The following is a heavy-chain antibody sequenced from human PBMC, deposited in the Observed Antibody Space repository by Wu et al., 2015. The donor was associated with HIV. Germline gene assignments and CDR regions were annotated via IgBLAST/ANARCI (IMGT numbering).Heavy chain of an antibody. CDR2: IIPIFGTA. CDR1: GGTFSSYA. J-gene: IGHJ6*03. CDR3: AGVGVGSTRGGATYYYYMDV. D-gene: IGHD5-12*01. Sequence: QVQLVQSGAEVKKPGSSVKVSCKASGGTFSSYAISWVRQAPGQGLEWMGGIIPIFGTANYAQKFQGRVTITADESTSTAYMELSSLRSEDTAVYYCAGVGVGSTRGGATYYYYMDVWGKGTTVTVSS. V-gene: IGHV1-69*12.